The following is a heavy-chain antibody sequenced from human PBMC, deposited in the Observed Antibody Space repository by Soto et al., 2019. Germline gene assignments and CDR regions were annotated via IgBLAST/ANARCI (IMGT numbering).Heavy chain of an antibody. CDR3: AKARRPYSSGWYEEPFDY. J-gene: IGHJ4*02. D-gene: IGHD6-19*01. Sequence: EVQLLESGGGLVQPGGSLRLSCAASGFTFSSYAMSWVRQAPGKGLEWVSAISGSGGSTYYADSVKGRFTISRDNSKNTLYLQMNSLRAEDTAVYYCAKARRPYSSGWYEEPFDYWGQGTLVTVSS. V-gene: IGHV3-23*01. CDR1: GFTFSSYA. CDR2: ISGSGGST.